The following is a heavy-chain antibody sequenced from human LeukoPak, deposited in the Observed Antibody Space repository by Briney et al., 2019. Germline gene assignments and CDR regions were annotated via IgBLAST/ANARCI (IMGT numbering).Heavy chain of an antibody. CDR2: ISGTGGST. J-gene: IGHJ5*02. Sequence: PGGSLRLSCAASGFTFSSYAMGWVRQAPGKGLEWVSSISGTGGSTYYADSVKGRFTISRDNSKNTLYLQMSSLRAEDTAVYYCARDAYGTSDHWGQGTLVTVSS. D-gene: IGHD4-17*01. CDR3: ARDAYGTSDH. CDR1: GFTFSSYA. V-gene: IGHV3-23*01.